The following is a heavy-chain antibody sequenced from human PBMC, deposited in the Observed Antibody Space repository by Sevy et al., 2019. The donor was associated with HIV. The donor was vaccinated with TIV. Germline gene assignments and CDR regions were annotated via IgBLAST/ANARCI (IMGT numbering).Heavy chain of an antibody. V-gene: IGHV3-74*01. J-gene: IGHJ4*02. CDR3: ARDGRATSDSDY. D-gene: IGHD1-1*01. CDR1: GFTFGSYW. CDR2: ISGDGSRT. Sequence: GGSLRLSCAASGFTFGSYWMHWVRQAPGKGLVWVSRISGDGSRTTYADSVRGRFTISRDNAKNTLYLQMNSLRAEDTAVYYCARDGRATSDSDYWGQGTLVTVSS.